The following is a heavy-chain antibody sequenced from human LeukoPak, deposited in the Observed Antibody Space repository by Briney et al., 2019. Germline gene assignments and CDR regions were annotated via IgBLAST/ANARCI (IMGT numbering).Heavy chain of an antibody. D-gene: IGHD6-19*01. V-gene: IGHV3-48*04. Sequence: GGSLRLSCAASGFTFSSYSMNWVRQAPGRGLEWVSFISDSATTIYYVDSVKGRFTISRDNAKNSLYLQMNSLRAEDTAVYYCARDRGLAVAGTAEFDYWGQGTLVTVSS. J-gene: IGHJ4*02. CDR1: GFTFSSYS. CDR3: ARDRGLAVAGTAEFDY. CDR2: ISDSATTI.